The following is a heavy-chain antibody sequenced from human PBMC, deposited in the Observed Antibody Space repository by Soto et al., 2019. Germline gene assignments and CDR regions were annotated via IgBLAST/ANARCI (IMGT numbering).Heavy chain of an antibody. D-gene: IGHD3-3*01. Sequence: GGSLRLSCAASGFTFSSYAMSWVRQAPGKGLEWVSAISGSGGSTYYADSVKGRFTISRDNSKNTLYLQMNSLRAEATAVYYCAKGGPFGVVIIHPYYYGMDVWGQGTTVTVSS. J-gene: IGHJ6*02. CDR2: ISGSGGST. CDR1: GFTFSSYA. CDR3: AKGGPFGVVIIHPYYYGMDV. V-gene: IGHV3-23*01.